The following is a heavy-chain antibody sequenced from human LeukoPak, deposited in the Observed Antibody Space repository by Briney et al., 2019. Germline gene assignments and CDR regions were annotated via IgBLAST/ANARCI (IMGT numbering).Heavy chain of an antibody. CDR1: GFTFSSYS. CDR3: ARVLGPGVVDY. D-gene: IGHD3-10*01. J-gene: IGHJ4*02. Sequence: GGSLRLSCAASGFTFSSYSMNWVRQAPGKGLEWVSFISSSSSYIYYADSVKGRFTISRDNAKNSLYLQMNSLRAEDTAVYYCARVLGPGVVDYWGQGTLVTVSS. V-gene: IGHV3-21*01. CDR2: ISSSSSYI.